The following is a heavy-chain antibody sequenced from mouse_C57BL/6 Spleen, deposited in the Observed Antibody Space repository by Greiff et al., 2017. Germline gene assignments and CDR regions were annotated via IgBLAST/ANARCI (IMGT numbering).Heavy chain of an antibody. Sequence: QVQLQQSGAELAKPGASVKLSCKASGYTFTSYWMHWVKQRPGQGLEWIGYINPSSGYTKYNQKFKDKATLTAEKSSSTAYMQLSSLTYEDSAVYYCARGGYYGTPYYFDYWGQGTTLTVSS. CDR2: INPSSGYT. D-gene: IGHD1-1*01. J-gene: IGHJ2*01. V-gene: IGHV1-7*01. CDR3: ARGGYYGTPYYFDY. CDR1: GYTFTSYW.